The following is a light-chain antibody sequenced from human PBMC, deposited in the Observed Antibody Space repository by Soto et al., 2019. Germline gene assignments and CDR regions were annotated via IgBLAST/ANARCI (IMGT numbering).Light chain of an antibody. CDR3: QQRSNWRT. CDR1: QSVSSY. J-gene: IGKJ5*01. V-gene: IGKV3-11*01. Sequence: EIVLTQSPGTLSLSPGERATLSCRASQSVSSYLAWYQQKPGQAPRLLIYDASNRATGIPARFSGSGSGTDFTLTISSLEPEDFAVYYCQQRSNWRTFGQGTRLEV. CDR2: DAS.